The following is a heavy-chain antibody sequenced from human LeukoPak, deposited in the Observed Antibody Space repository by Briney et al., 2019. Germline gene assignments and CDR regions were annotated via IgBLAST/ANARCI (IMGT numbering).Heavy chain of an antibody. Sequence: SETLSLTCTVSGGSISNYYWSWIRQPAGKGLEWIGRIYTSGSSSYNPSFNSRVTMSVDTSKNQFSLRLSSVTAADTAIYSCARGSLDSSGQYFLDYWGQGTLVTVSS. CDR1: GGSISNYY. J-gene: IGHJ4*02. CDR3: ARGSLDSSGQYFLDY. CDR2: IYTSGSS. V-gene: IGHV4-4*07. D-gene: IGHD3-22*01.